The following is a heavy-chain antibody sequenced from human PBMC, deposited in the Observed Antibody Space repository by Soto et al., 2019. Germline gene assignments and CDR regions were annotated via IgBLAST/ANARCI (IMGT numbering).Heavy chain of an antibody. D-gene: IGHD6-19*01. CDR1: GYTFTGYY. CDR2: INPNSGGT. Sequence: ASVKVSCKASGYTFTGYYMHWVRQAPGQGLEWMGWINPNSGGTNYAQKFQGWVTMTRDTSISTAYMELSRLRSDDTAVYYCAREAVAGHYLDYWAQGSLVIGSS. CDR3: AREAVAGHYLDY. V-gene: IGHV1-2*04. J-gene: IGHJ4*02.